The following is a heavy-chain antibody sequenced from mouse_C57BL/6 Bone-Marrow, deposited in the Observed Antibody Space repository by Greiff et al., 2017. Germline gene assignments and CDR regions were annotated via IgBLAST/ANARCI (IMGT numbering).Heavy chain of an antibody. CDR2: IDPSDSYT. CDR3: ARDSYEYDGDYYAMDY. CDR1: GYTFTSYW. J-gene: IGHJ4*01. Sequence: QVQLKQPGAELVKPGASVKLSCKASGYTFTSYWMQWVKQRPGQGLEWIGEIDPSDSYTNYNQKFKGKATLTVDTSSSTAYMQLSSLTSEDSAVYYCARDSYEYDGDYYAMDYWGQGTSVTVSS. D-gene: IGHD2-4*01. V-gene: IGHV1-50*01.